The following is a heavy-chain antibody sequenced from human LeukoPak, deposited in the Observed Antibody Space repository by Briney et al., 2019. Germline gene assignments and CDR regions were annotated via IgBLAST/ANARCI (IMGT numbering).Heavy chain of an antibody. Sequence: ASVKVSCKVSGYTLTELSMHWVRQAPGKGLEWMGGFDPEDGETIYAQKFQGRVTMTEDTSTDTAYMELSSLRSEDTAVYYCARDSSRNDFWSGYYPDWFDPWGQGTLVTVSS. CDR3: ARDSSRNDFWSGYYPDWFDP. D-gene: IGHD3-3*01. V-gene: IGHV1-24*01. CDR2: FDPEDGET. CDR1: GYTLTELS. J-gene: IGHJ5*02.